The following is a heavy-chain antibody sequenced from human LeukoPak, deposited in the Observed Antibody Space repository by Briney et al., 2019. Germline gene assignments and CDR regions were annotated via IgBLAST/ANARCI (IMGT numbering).Heavy chain of an antibody. Sequence: GGSLRLSCAASGFTFSSYAMSWVRQAPGKGLEWVSAISASGGSTYYADPVKGRFTISKYNSKNTPYLQMNSLRAEDTAVYSCAKDQGLLWFGAPINYWGQGPLVPVSS. D-gene: IGHD3-10*01. CDR3: AKDQGLLWFGAPINY. V-gene: IGHV3-23*01. CDR1: GFTFSSYA. J-gene: IGHJ4*02. CDR2: ISASGGST.